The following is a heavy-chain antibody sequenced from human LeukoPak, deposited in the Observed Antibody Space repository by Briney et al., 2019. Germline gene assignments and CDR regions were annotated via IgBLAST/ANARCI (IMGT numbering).Heavy chain of an antibody. D-gene: IGHD3-10*01. CDR1: GYTFTSYY. CDR3: ARVEGYGSGSYTFDY. V-gene: IGHV1-46*01. J-gene: IGHJ4*02. Sequence: GASVKVSCKASGYTFTSYYMHWVRQAPGQGLEGMGIINPSGGSTSYAQKFQGRVTMTRDTSTSTVYMELSSLRSEDTAVSYCARVEGYGSGSYTFDYWGQGTLVTVSS. CDR2: INPSGGST.